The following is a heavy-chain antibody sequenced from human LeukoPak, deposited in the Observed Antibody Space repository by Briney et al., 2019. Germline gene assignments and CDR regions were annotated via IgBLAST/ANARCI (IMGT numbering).Heavy chain of an antibody. V-gene: IGHV1-2*02. CDR3: ARAGTESKWGLPRADYYYMDV. D-gene: IGHD7-27*01. J-gene: IGHJ6*03. CDR1: GYTFTGYY. Sequence: ASVKVSCKASGYTFTGYYIHWVRQAPGQGLEWMGWINPNSGGTNYAQKFQGRVTMTRDASTSTAYMELRSLRSDDTAVYYCARAGTESKWGLPRADYYYMDVWAKGTTVTVSS. CDR2: INPNSGGT.